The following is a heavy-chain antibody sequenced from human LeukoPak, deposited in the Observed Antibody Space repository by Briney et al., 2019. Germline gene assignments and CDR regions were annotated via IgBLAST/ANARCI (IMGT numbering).Heavy chain of an antibody. V-gene: IGHV3-21*01. Sequence: PGGSLRLSCAAPGFTFSSYSMNWVRQAPGKGLEWVSSISSSSSYIYYADSVKGRFTISRDNAKNSLYLQMNSLRAEDTAEYYCARKWGFSGHPGGYFDYWGQGTLVTVSS. CDR1: GFTFSSYS. CDR2: ISSSSSYI. CDR3: ARKWGFSGHPGGYFDY. D-gene: IGHD6-19*01. J-gene: IGHJ4*02.